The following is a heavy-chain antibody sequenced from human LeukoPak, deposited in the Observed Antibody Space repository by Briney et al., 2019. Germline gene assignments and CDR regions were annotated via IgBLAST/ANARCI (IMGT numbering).Heavy chain of an antibody. J-gene: IGHJ3*02. D-gene: IGHD4-17*01. CDR2: FSASGNS. Sequence: PSETLSLTCTVSGDSISSDDYYWSWIRQPAGTGLEWIGRFSASGNSNYNPSLKSRLTISVDTSKNQFSLKLTSVTAADTAVYYCASYGDYRNAFDIWGQGTMVTVSS. CDR1: GDSISSDDYY. V-gene: IGHV4-61*02. CDR3: ASYGDYRNAFDI.